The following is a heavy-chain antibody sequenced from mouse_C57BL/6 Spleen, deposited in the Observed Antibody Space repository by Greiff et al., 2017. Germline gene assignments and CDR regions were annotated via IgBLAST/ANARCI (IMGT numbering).Heavy chain of an antibody. CDR1: GYAFTNYL. CDR3: ARDYGNCGAMDY. Sequence: QVHVKQSGAELVRPGTSVKVSCKASGYAFTNYLIEWVKQRPGQGLEWIGVINPGSGGTNYNEKFKGKATLTADKSSSTAYMQLSSLTSEDSAVYFCARDYGNCGAMDYWGQGTSVTVSS. D-gene: IGHD2-1*01. V-gene: IGHV1-54*01. J-gene: IGHJ4*01. CDR2: INPGSGGT.